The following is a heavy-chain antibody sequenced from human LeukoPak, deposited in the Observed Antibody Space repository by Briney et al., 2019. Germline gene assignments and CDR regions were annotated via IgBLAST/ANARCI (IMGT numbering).Heavy chain of an antibody. D-gene: IGHD1-14*01. CDR3: TRDPYRDAPDYFDY. CDR2: ISDDGTFT. CDR1: GFTFSRYA. V-gene: IGHV3-30-3*01. J-gene: IGHJ4*02. Sequence: GGSLRLSCAASGFTFSRYAMHWVRQAPGKGLEWVAVISDDGTFTLYGDSVRGRFTISRDSSRNTLYLQMNSLRPEDTAVYYCTRDPYRDAPDYFDYWGQGTLVTVSS.